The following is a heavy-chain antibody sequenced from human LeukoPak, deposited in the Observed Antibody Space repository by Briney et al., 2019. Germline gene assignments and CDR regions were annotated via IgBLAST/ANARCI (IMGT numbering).Heavy chain of an antibody. CDR2: ISGSGDST. D-gene: IGHD3-16*01. Sequence: PGGSLRLSCAASGFTFSYYAMTWVRQAPGKGLEWVSTISGSGDSTYFADSVNGRFTISRDNSKNTLYLQMNSLRAEDTAVYYCAKAYAMIGWPPSAPYFDYWGQGTLVTVSS. J-gene: IGHJ4*02. V-gene: IGHV3-23*01. CDR3: AKAYAMIGWPPSAPYFDY. CDR1: GFTFSYYA.